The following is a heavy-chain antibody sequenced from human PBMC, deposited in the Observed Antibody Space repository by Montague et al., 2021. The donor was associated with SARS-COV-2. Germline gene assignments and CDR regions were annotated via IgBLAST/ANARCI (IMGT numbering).Heavy chain of an antibody. V-gene: IGHV4-34*01. CDR3: ARAQVTIFGVLIMLPAAGAVDV. CDR1: GGSFTGYY. J-gene: IGHJ3*01. CDR2: INHSGSS. D-gene: IGHD3-3*01. Sequence: SETLSLTCAVYGGSFTGYYWIWIRQPPGKGLEWIGEINHSGSSNHNPSLESRVTMSVDTSKNQFSLRLNSVSAADTAVYYCARAQVTIFGVLIMLPAAGAVDVWGQGTTVTVSS.